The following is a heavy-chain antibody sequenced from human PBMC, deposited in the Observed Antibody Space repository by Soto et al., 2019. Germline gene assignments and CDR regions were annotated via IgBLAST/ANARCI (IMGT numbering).Heavy chain of an antibody. D-gene: IGHD6-13*01. CDR3: ATVSSSSSWSPFDY. CDR1: GFTFSSYG. CDR2: ISYDGSNK. Sequence: QVQLVESGGGVVQPGRSLRLSCAASGFTFSSYGMHWVRKAPGKGLEWVAVISYDGSNKYYADSVKGRFTISRDNSKNTLYLQMNSLRAEDTAVYYCATVSSSSSWSPFDYWGQGTLVTVSS. J-gene: IGHJ4*02. V-gene: IGHV3-30*03.